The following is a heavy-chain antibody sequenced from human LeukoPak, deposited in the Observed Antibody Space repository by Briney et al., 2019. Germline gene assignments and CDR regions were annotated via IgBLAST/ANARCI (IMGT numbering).Heavy chain of an antibody. CDR1: GGSISSYY. V-gene: IGHV4-4*07. CDR3: ARVGVGRLVRGGFDY. J-gene: IGHJ4*02. D-gene: IGHD3-10*01. CDR2: LYTSGST. Sequence: SETLSLICTVSGGSISSYYWNWIRQPPGKGLGWIGRLYTSGSTNYNPSLKSRVTMSVDTSKNQFSLKLSSVTAADTAVYYCARVGVGRLVRGGFDYWGQGTLVTVSS.